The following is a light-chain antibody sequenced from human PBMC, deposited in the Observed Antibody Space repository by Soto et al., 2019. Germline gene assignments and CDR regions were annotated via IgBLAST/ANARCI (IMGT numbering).Light chain of an antibody. CDR1: SSDVAAYNL. V-gene: IGLV2-23*02. J-gene: IGLJ3*02. CDR2: EVS. Sequence: QSALTQPASVSGSPGQSITISCTGTSSDVAAYNLVSWYQHHPGKAPKLMIYEVSKRPSGVSTRFSASKSGNTASLTISGLQAEDEADYHCCSYAGVSSYWVCGGGTKLTV. CDR3: CSYAGVSSYWV.